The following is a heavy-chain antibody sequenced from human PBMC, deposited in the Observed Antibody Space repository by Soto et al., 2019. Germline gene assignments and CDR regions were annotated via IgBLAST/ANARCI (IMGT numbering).Heavy chain of an antibody. CDR2: ISAYNGNT. J-gene: IGHJ5*02. CDR1: GYTFTSYG. CDR3: TRKSSSWSYNWFEP. Sequence: ASVKVSCKASGYTFTSYGISWVRQAPGQGLEWMGWISAYNGNTNYAQKLQGRVTMTTDTSTSTAYMELRSLRSDDTAVYYCTRKSSSWSYNWFEPWGQGTLVTVSS. V-gene: IGHV1-18*01. D-gene: IGHD6-13*01.